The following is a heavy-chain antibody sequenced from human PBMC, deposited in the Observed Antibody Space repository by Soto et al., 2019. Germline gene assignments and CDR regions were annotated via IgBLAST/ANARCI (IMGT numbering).Heavy chain of an antibody. CDR2: INHSGST. Sequence: SETLSATCAVYGGSFSGYYWCWILQPLGKGLEWIGEINHSGSTNYNPSLKSRVTISVDTSKKQFSLKLSPVTAADTAVYYCARGWSTKKYYYDSSGYYYVGLDYWGQGTLVTVSS. D-gene: IGHD3-22*01. CDR1: GGSFSGYY. V-gene: IGHV4-34*01. CDR3: ARGWSTKKYYYDSSGYYYVGLDY. J-gene: IGHJ4*02.